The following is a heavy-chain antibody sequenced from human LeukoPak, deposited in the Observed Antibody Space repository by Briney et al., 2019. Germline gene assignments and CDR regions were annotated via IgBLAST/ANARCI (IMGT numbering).Heavy chain of an antibody. Sequence: PGGSLTLSCAASGFTFSSYWMNWVRQAPGKGLLWVSRINSGGRSTTYADSVKGRFTISRDNARNTLYLQMNSLKAEDTAVYYCARDRGENWYFDLWGGGTLVTVSS. CDR2: INSGGRST. V-gene: IGHV3-74*01. CDR3: ARDRGENWYFDL. CDR1: GFTFSSYW. D-gene: IGHD3-10*01. J-gene: IGHJ2*01.